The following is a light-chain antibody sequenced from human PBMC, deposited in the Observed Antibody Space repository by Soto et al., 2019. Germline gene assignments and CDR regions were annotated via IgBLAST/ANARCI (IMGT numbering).Light chain of an antibody. CDR1: QSFTTSQ. V-gene: IGKV3-20*01. CDR3: QQYDSSPRT. Sequence: EIVLTQSPGTLSLSPGERATLFCRASQSFTTSQLAWYQQKPGQAPRVLIFGASSRATGIPDRLSGSGSGTDFTLTISSLEPEDSAVYYCQQYDSSPRTFGQGTTVEIK. J-gene: IGKJ1*01. CDR2: GAS.